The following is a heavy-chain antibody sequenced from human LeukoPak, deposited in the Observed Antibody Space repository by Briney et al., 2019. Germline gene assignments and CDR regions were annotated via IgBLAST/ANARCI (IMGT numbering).Heavy chain of an antibody. J-gene: IGHJ4*02. CDR2: ISYDGSNR. Sequence: TGGSLRLSCAASGFTFSTYAIHWVRQAPGKGLEWVAVISYDGSNRYYADSVKGRFTLSRDNSKNTLYLQMNSLRAEDTAVYYCARDSKYSNFDYWGQGALVTVSS. V-gene: IGHV3-30-3*01. CDR3: ARDSKYSNFDY. CDR1: GFTFSTYA. D-gene: IGHD4-11*01.